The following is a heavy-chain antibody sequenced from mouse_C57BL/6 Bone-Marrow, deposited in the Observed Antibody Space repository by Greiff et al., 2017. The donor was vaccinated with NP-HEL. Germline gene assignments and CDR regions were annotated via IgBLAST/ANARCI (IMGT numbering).Heavy chain of an antibody. J-gene: IGHJ3*01. CDR3: ARGRAWFAY. CDR2: IHPNSGST. CDR1: GYTFTSYW. Sequence: VQLQQPGAELVKPGASVKLSCKASGYTFTSYWMHWVKQRPGQGLEWIGMIHPNSGSTNYHEKFKSKATLTVDKSSSTAYMQLSSLTSEDSAVYYCARGRAWFAYWGQGTLVTVSA. V-gene: IGHV1-64*01.